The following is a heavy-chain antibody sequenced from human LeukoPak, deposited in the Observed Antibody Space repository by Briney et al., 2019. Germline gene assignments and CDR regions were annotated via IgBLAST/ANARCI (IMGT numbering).Heavy chain of an antibody. D-gene: IGHD6-19*01. CDR3: AKGIEQWPGDYYYYGMDV. CDR2: ISGRGGST. J-gene: IGHJ6*02. V-gene: IGHV3-23*01. Sequence: GGSLRLSCAASGFTFSSYAMSWVRRAPGKGLEWVSGISGRGGSTYYADSVEGRFTISRDNSKNTLYLQMNSLRAEDTAVYYCAKGIEQWPGDYYYYGMDVWGQGTTVTVSS. CDR1: GFTFSSYA.